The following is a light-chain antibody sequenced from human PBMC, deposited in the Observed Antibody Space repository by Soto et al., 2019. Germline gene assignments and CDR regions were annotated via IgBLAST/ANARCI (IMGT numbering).Light chain of an antibody. CDR3: QQYNITWT. Sequence: DIQVTQSPSTLSSSLGDRVTITCRASQSISSWLAWYQQKPGKAPKLLIYDASSLESGVPSRFSGSGSGTEFTLTISSLQPDDFATYYCQQYNITWTFGQGTKVDI. CDR2: DAS. CDR1: QSISSW. V-gene: IGKV1-5*01. J-gene: IGKJ1*01.